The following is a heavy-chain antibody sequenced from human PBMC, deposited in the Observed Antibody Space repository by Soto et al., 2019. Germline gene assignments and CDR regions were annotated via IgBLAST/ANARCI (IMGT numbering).Heavy chain of an antibody. D-gene: IGHD3-10*01. Sequence: EVQVVESGGGLVQPGGSLRLYCAASGFTFSSHWMTWVRQVPGKGLAWVANINQDGSDQYYVDSVTGRFTITGDNAKNSVCLLMNSLRVEDTVVYYCVTGRRNTLDPWCQGTVVTVSS. CDR2: INQDGSDQ. CDR1: GFTFSSHW. V-gene: IGHV3-7*01. J-gene: IGHJ5*02. CDR3: VTGRRNTLDP.